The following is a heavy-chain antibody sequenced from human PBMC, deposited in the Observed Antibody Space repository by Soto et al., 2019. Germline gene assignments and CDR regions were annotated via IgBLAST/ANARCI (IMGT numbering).Heavy chain of an antibody. CDR3: ARVGGYDSPAYYYYYGMDV. Sequence: XSVKVSCKASGYPFTSYDINWVRQATGQGLEWMGWMNPNSGNTGYAQKFQGRVTMTRNTSISTAYMELSSLRSEDTAVYYCARVGGYDSPAYYYYYGMDVWGQRTTVTVSS. D-gene: IGHD5-12*01. V-gene: IGHV1-8*01. CDR2: MNPNSGNT. CDR1: GYPFTSYD. J-gene: IGHJ6*02.